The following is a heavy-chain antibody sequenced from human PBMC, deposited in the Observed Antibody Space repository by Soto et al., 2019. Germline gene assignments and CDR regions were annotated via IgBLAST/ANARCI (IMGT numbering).Heavy chain of an antibody. CDR1: GFTFSSYS. J-gene: IGHJ5*02. CDR2: ISSSSSYI. D-gene: IGHD2-2*01. Sequence: PGGSLRLSCAASGFTFSSYSMNWVRQAPGKGLEWVSSISSSSSYIYYADSVKGRFTISRDNAKNSLYLQMNSLRAEDTAVYYCARGPDIVVVPAAIVRWFDPWGQGTLVTVSS. CDR3: ARGPDIVVVPAAIVRWFDP. V-gene: IGHV3-21*01.